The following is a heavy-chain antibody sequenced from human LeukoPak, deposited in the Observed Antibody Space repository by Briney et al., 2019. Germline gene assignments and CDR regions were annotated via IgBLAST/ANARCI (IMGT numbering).Heavy chain of an antibody. CDR2: IYYSGST. V-gene: IGHV4-39*01. J-gene: IGHJ4*02. CDR1: GGSISSSSYY. D-gene: IGHD3-16*01. Sequence: SETLSLTCTVSGGSISSSSYYWGWIRQPPGKGLEWIGSIYYSGSTYYNPSLKSRVTISVDTSKNQFSLKLSSVTAADTAVYYRARRGPGVRWDYWGQGTLVTVSS. CDR3: ARRGPGVRWDY.